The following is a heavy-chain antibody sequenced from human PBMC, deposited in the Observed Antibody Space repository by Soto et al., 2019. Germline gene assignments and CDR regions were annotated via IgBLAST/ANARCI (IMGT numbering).Heavy chain of an antibody. J-gene: IGHJ4*02. CDR1: GFTFSSYG. V-gene: IGHV3-30*18. CDR3: AKDLEWELPPGKGYYFDY. CDR2: ISYDGSNK. Sequence: GGSLRLSCAASGFTFSSYGMHWVRQAPGKRLEWVAVISYDGSNKYYADSVKGRFTISRDNSKNTLYLQMNSLRAEDTAVYYCAKDLEWELPPGKGYYFDYWGQGTLVTVSS. D-gene: IGHD1-26*01.